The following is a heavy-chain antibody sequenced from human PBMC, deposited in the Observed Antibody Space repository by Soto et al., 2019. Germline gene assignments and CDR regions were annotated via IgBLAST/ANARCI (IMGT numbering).Heavy chain of an antibody. J-gene: IGHJ5*02. CDR2: IRDSAYI. CDR1: GFTFSNYI. CDR3: ARREDTNYSWFDP. Sequence: PGGSLRLSCAASGFTFSNYIMNWFRQAPGKGLEWVSSIRDSAYIFYADSVKGRFTISRDNAKNSLYLQMNSLRVEDTAVYYCARREDTNYSWFDPRSQGTLVTVSS. D-gene: IGHD2-8*01. V-gene: IGHV3-21*01.